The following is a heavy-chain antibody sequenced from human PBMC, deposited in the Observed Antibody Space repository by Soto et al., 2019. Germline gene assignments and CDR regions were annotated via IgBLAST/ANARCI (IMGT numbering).Heavy chain of an antibody. V-gene: IGHV3-74*01. D-gene: IGHD6-19*01. J-gene: IGHJ4*02. Sequence: EVQLVESGGGLVQPGGSLRLSCAASGFTFSSYWLHWVRQAPGKGLVWLSRINSDGSSTNYADSVKGRFTISRDNAKRTMYLQLNSVRAEVTAVYYCARKGAVAGFGYWGQGTLVTVSS. CDR1: GFTFSSYW. CDR2: INSDGSST. CDR3: ARKGAVAGFGY.